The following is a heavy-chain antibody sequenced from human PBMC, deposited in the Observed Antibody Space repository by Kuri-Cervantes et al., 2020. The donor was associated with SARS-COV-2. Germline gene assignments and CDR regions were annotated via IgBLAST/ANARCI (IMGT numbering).Heavy chain of an antibody. CDR3: ATKIFGEHWFDP. Sequence: SETLSLTCTVSGASMSDPMSQYDWNWIRLTPGKGLEWIGYIFHTGSNSQNPSLKSRVTISLDTSKNQFSQSLNSVTPADTAVYYCATKIFGEHWFDPWGQGILVTVSS. CDR1: GASMSDPMSQY. V-gene: IGHV4-59*11. CDR2: IFHTGSN. D-gene: IGHD3-10*01. J-gene: IGHJ5*02.